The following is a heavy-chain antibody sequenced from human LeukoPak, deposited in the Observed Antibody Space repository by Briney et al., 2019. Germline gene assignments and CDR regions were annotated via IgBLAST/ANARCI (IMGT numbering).Heavy chain of an antibody. CDR2: IYYSGST. CDR3: ARDGDYDWYFDL. V-gene: IGHV4-59*11. CDR1: GGSISGHY. J-gene: IGHJ2*01. D-gene: IGHD4-17*01. Sequence: SETLSLTCTVSGGSISGHYWSWIRQPPGKGLEWIGYIYYSGSTNYNPPLKSRTTISLDTSKSQFSLKLNSVTAADTAVYYCARDGDYDWYFDLWGRGTLVTVSS.